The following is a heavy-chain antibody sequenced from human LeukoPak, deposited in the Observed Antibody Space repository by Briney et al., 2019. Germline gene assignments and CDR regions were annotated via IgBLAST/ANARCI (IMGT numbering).Heavy chain of an antibody. Sequence: SQTLSPTCAVYGGSFSGYYWSWIRQPPGKWMEWIGEINHSVSTNNNPSLKSRVTISVDTSKNQFSLKLSSVTAADTAVYYCARGKPGIAVAGDPSSSSFDYWGQGTLVTVSS. V-gene: IGHV4-34*01. CDR1: GGSFSGYY. D-gene: IGHD6-19*01. CDR2: INHSVST. J-gene: IGHJ4*02. CDR3: ARGKPGIAVAGDPSSSSFDY.